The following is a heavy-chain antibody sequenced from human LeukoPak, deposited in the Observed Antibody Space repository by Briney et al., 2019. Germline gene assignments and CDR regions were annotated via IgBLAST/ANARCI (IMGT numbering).Heavy chain of an antibody. V-gene: IGHV1-69*05. D-gene: IGHD2-15*01. J-gene: IGHJ6*03. CDR1: GGTFSSYA. Sequence: GSSVKVSCKASGGTFSSYAISWVRQAPGQGLEWMGGIIPIFGTANYAQKFQGRVTITTDESTSTAYMELSSLRSEDTAVYYCAVAGYCSGGSCYTGQINNYYYYYMDVWGKGTTVTVSS. CDR2: IIPIFGTA. CDR3: AVAGYCSGGSCYTGQINNYYYYYMDV.